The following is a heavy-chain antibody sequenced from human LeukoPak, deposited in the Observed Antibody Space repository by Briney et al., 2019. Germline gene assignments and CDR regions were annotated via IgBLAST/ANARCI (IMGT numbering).Heavy chain of an antibody. CDR1: GGSISSGGYS. CDR3: ARGRPGIQLWLPEFDY. Sequence: SQTLSLTCAVSGGSISSGGYSWGWLRQPPGKGLEWIGDIYHSGSTYYNPSLKSRVTISVDRSKNQFSLKLSSVTAADTAVYYCARGRPGIQLWLPEFDYWGQGTLVTVSS. D-gene: IGHD5-18*01. V-gene: IGHV4-30-2*01. J-gene: IGHJ4*02. CDR2: IYHSGST.